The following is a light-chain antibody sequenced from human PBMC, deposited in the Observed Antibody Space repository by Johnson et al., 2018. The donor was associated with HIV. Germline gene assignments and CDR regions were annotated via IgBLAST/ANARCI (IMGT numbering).Light chain of an antibody. J-gene: IGLJ1*01. V-gene: IGLV1-51*02. CDR1: SSNIGNNY. CDR3: GTWDNSLSTGGV. CDR2: ENN. Sequence: QSVLTQPPSVSAAPGQKVTISCSGSSSNIGNNYVSWYQHLPGTAPKLLIYENNKRPSGIPDRFSGSKSGPSATLGITGLQPGDEADNYCGTWDNSLSTGGVFGTGTKVTVI.